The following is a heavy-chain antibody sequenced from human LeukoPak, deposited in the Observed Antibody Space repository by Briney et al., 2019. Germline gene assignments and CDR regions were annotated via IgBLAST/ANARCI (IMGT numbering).Heavy chain of an antibody. CDR1: GFTFSSYA. J-gene: IGHJ5*02. CDR3: AKDRGYLGHWFDP. CDR2: ISGGGGST. D-gene: IGHD3-22*01. Sequence: GGSLRLSCAASGFTFSSYAMNWVRQAPGKGLEWVSAISGGGGSTYYADSVKGRFTISRDNSKNTLYLQMDSLRAEDMAVYYCAKDRGYLGHWFDPWGQGTLVTVSS. V-gene: IGHV3-23*01.